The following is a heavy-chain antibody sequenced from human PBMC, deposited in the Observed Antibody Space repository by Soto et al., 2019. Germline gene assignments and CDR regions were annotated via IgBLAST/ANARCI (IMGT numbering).Heavy chain of an antibody. V-gene: IGHV4-39*01. D-gene: IGHD5-12*01. CDR1: GGSISSSSYY. CDR3: ARPYSGYDQYYYGMDV. Sequence: QLQLQESGPGLVKPSETLSLTCTVSGGSISSSSYYWGWIRQPPGKGLEWIGSIYYSGSTYYNPSLKSRVTISVDTSKNQFSLKLSSVTAADTAVYYSARPYSGYDQYYYGMDVWGQGTTVTVSS. CDR2: IYYSGST. J-gene: IGHJ6*02.